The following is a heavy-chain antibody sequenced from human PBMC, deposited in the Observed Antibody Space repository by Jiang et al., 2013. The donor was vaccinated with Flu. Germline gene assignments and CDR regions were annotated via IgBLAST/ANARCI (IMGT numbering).Heavy chain of an antibody. CDR3: ARDRRAYYGGFYYYGMDV. J-gene: IGHJ6*02. V-gene: IGHV3-30-3*01. CDR2: ISYDGSNK. D-gene: IGHD1-26*01. Sequence: VISYDGSNKYYADSVKGRFTISRDNSKNTLYLQMNSLRAEDTAVYYCARDRRAYYGGFYYYGMDVWGQGTTVTVSS.